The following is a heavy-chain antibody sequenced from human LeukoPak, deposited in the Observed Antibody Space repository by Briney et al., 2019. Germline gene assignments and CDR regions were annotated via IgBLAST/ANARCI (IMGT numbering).Heavy chain of an antibody. CDR2: IYYSGST. CDR1: GGSISSYY. J-gene: IGHJ5*02. Sequence: SETLSLTCTVSGGSISSYYWSWIRQPPGKGLEWIGYIYYSGSTNYNPSLKSRVTISVDKSKNQFSLKLSSMTAADTAVYYCARDQSIAAAAPNWFDPWGQETLVTVSS. V-gene: IGHV4-59*12. D-gene: IGHD6-13*01. CDR3: ARDQSIAAAAPNWFDP.